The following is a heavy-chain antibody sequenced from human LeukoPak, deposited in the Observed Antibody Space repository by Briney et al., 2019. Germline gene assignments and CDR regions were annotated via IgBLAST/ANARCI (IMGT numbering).Heavy chain of an antibody. J-gene: IGHJ5*02. CDR3: ARYCSSTSCFNWFDP. V-gene: IGHV1-2*02. CDR2: INPNSGGT. D-gene: IGHD2-2*01. CDR1: GYTFTGYY. Sequence: GASVKVSCKASGYTFTGYYMHWVRQAPGQGLEWMGWINPNSGGTNYAQKFQGRVTMTRDTSISTAYMELSRLRSADTAVYYCARYCSSTSCFNWFDPWGQGTLVTVSS.